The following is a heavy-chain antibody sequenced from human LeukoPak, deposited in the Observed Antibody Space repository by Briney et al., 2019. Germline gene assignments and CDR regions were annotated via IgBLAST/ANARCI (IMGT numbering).Heavy chain of an antibody. CDR1: GYTFTSYY. Sequence: ASVKVSCKASGYTFTSYYMHWVRQAPGQGLEWMGIINPSGGSTSYAQKFQGRVTMTRDMSTSTVYMELSSLRSEDTAVYYCARNRPGYGGNSLGFDYWGQGTLVTVSS. CDR3: ARNRPGYGGNSLGFDY. D-gene: IGHD4-23*01. CDR2: INPSGGST. J-gene: IGHJ4*02. V-gene: IGHV1-46*01.